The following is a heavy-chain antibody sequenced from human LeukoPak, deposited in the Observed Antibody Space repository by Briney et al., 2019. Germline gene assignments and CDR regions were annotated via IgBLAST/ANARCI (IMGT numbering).Heavy chain of an antibody. CDR1: GFSFDDYP. Sequence: GVSLRLSCAASGFSFDDYPMLWVRQAPGRGLEWVSLINEDGGKTFYADSVRGRFTISRDNSKNSLYLQMNSLRTEDTALYYCAKEIDTLGTNAFDIWGQGTIVTVSS. CDR3: AKEIDTLGTNAFDI. J-gene: IGHJ3*02. V-gene: IGHV3-43*02. CDR2: INEDGGKT. D-gene: IGHD2-15*01.